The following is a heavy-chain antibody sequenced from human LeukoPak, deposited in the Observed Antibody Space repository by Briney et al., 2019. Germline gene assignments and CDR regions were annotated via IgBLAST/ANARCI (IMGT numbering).Heavy chain of an antibody. D-gene: IGHD6-6*01. Sequence: SETLSLTCAVYGGSFSGYYWSWIRQPPGKGLEWIGEINHSGSTNYDPSLKSRVTISVDTSKNQFSLKLSSVTAADTAVYYCARHPRVAARYYFDYRGQGTLVTVSS. V-gene: IGHV4-34*01. CDR3: ARHPRVAARYYFDY. J-gene: IGHJ4*02. CDR1: GGSFSGYY. CDR2: INHSGST.